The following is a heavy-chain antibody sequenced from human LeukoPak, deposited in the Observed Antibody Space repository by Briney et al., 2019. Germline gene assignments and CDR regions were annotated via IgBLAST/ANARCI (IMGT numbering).Heavy chain of an antibody. J-gene: IGHJ4*02. Sequence: SQTLSLTCTVSGGSISSGGYYWRWIRQHPGKGLEWIGYIYYSGSTYYNPSLKSRVTISVDTSKNQFSLKLSSVTAADTAVYYCARDTPGLEGGYFDYWGQGTLVTVSS. CDR3: ARDTPGLEGGYFDY. V-gene: IGHV4-31*03. CDR2: IYYSGST. CDR1: GGSISSGGYY. D-gene: IGHD2-15*01.